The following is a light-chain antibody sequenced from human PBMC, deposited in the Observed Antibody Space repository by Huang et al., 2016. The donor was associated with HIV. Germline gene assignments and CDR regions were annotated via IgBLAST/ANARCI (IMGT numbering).Light chain of an antibody. J-gene: IGKJ2*01. CDR1: QSISSN. CDR3: QQRTNWPPNT. CDR2: YAS. V-gene: IGKV3-11*01. Sequence: EIVLTQSPATLSLSPGEGATLSCRASQSISSNLAWYQQKPGQYPRLLIYYASKRTTVVPARYSGRGSGTDFTLTISGLEPEDFAIYYCQQRTNWPPNTFGQGTRLEI.